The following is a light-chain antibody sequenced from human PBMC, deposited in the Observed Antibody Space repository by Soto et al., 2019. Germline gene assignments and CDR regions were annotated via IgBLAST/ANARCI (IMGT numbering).Light chain of an antibody. CDR1: QSVSSSY. Sequence: ESVLTQSPGTLSLSPGERATLSCRASQSVSSSYLAWYQQKPGQAPRLLIYDASSRATGVSYSFSGSGSGTDFTLTISRLEPDDFAAYYCQQYDSSPVTFGGGTKLEIK. CDR3: QQYDSSPVT. CDR2: DAS. J-gene: IGKJ2*01. V-gene: IGKV3-20*01.